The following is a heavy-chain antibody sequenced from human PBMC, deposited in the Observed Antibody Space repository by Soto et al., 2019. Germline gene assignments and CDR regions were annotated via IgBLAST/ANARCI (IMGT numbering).Heavy chain of an antibody. CDR1: GFTCSNYW. J-gene: IGHJ3*01. CDR3: ARGEYYDSSGPFSDAVDV. V-gene: IGHV3-7*04. D-gene: IGHD3-22*01. CDR2: IKQDGSEK. Sequence: EVQLVESGGGLVQPGGSLRLSCAASGFTCSNYWMSWVRQAPGKGLEWVANIKQDGSEKWYVDSVKGRFTISRDNAKKSLYLQMNSMRAEDTAVYFCARGEYYDSSGPFSDAVDVWGQGTLVTVSS.